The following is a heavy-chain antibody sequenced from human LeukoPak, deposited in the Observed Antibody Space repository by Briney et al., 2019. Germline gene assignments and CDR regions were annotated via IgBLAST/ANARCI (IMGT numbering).Heavy chain of an antibody. V-gene: IGHV4-59*08. J-gene: IGHJ4*02. CDR2: IYYSGST. CDR3: ARLAYCGGDCYPGALDY. Sequence: SETLSLTCTVSGGSISSYYWSWIRQPPGKGLEWIGYIYYSGSTNYNPSLKSRVTISVDTSKNQFSLKLSSVTAADTAVYYCARLAYCGGDCYPGALDYWGQGTLVTVSS. D-gene: IGHD2-21*02. CDR1: GGSISSYY.